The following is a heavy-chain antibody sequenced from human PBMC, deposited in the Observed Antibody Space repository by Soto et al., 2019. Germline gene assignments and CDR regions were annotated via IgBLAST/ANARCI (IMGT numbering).Heavy chain of an antibody. D-gene: IGHD3-3*02. J-gene: IGHJ4*02. CDR2: INAGNGDR. V-gene: IGHV1-3*01. CDR1: RYSFTSYA. Sequence: GVSVKACSKAPRYSFTSYARHWARQAPGQRLEWMGWINAGNGDRKYSQKFQGRVTITRDTSASTAYMELSSLRSEDTAVYFCARDISPYLDHWGQGTLVTVFS. CDR3: ARDISPYLDH.